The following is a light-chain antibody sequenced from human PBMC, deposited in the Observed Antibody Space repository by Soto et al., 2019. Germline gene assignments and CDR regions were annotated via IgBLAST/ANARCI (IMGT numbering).Light chain of an antibody. CDR1: QDLDKW. J-gene: IGKJ1*01. V-gene: IGKV1-5*03. CDR3: QQYSSYWT. Sequence: ILMSQSPSSLSASVGDRVTITCRASQDLDKWLAWYQQKPGKAPNLLIYKSSTLREGVPSRFSVFGSGTEYLLTISDLQPDDFGTYYCQQYSSYWTFGQGTMVEIK. CDR2: KSS.